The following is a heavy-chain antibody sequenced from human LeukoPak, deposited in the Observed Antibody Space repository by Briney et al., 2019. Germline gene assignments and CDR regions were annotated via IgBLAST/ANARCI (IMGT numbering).Heavy chain of an antibody. Sequence: PGGSLRLSCAASGFSFSSYAMSWVRQAPGKGLEWVSAISGSGGSTYYADSVKGRFTISRDNSKSTLHLQMNSLRVDDTAVYYCAKLLRGTGDPFYDYWGQGTLVTVSS. D-gene: IGHD3-10*01. CDR3: AKLLRGTGDPFYDY. J-gene: IGHJ4*02. V-gene: IGHV3-23*01. CDR1: GFSFSSYA. CDR2: ISGSGGST.